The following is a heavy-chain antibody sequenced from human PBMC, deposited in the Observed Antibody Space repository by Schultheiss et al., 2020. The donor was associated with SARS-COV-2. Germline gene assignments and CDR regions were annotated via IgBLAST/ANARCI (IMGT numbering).Heavy chain of an antibody. Sequence: SVKVSCKASGGTFSSYAISWVRQAPRQGLEWMGGIIPIFGTANYAQKFQGRVTITADESTSTAYMELSSLRSEDTAVYYCARSRRPQTHNWFDPWGQGTLVTVSS. CDR2: IIPIFGTA. CDR3: ARSRRPQTHNWFDP. J-gene: IGHJ5*02. CDR1: GGTFSSYA. V-gene: IGHV1-69*13.